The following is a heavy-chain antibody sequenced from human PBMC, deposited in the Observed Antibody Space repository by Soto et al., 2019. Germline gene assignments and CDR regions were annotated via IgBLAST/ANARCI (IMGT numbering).Heavy chain of an antibody. CDR2: INPNSGGT. CDR1: GYTFTGYY. CDR3: ARYDSSGYYTGY. Sequence: ASVKVSCKASGYTFTGYYMHWVRQAPGQGLEWMGWINPNSGGTNYAQKFQGRVTMTRDTSISTAYMELSRLRSDDTAVDYCARYDSSGYYTGYWGQGKLVTVSS. D-gene: IGHD3-22*01. J-gene: IGHJ4*02. V-gene: IGHV1-2*02.